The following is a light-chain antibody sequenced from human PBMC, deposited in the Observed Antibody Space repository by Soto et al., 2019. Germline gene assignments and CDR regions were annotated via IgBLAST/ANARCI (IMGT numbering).Light chain of an antibody. Sequence: QSVLTQPPSASGTPGQRVTISCSGSSSNIGTNTVNWYQQLLGTAPRLLIYNNDQRPSGVPDRFSGSKSGTSASLAISGLQSEDETDYYCEAWDDSLNGVVFGGGTKLTVL. J-gene: IGLJ3*02. CDR2: NND. CDR3: EAWDDSLNGVV. V-gene: IGLV1-44*01. CDR1: SSNIGTNT.